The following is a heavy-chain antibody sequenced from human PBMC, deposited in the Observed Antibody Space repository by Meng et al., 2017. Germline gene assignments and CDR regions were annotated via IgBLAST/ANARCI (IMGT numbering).Heavy chain of an antibody. Sequence: ASVKVSCKASGYTFTSYYMHWVRQAPGQGLEWMGIINPSGGSTSYAQKFQGRVTMTRDTSISTAYMELSRLRSDDTAVYYCARVASRDGYIDAFDIWGQGTMVTVSS. V-gene: IGHV1-46*01. CDR3: ARVASRDGYIDAFDI. CDR2: INPSGGST. CDR1: GYTFTSYY. D-gene: IGHD5-24*01. J-gene: IGHJ3*02.